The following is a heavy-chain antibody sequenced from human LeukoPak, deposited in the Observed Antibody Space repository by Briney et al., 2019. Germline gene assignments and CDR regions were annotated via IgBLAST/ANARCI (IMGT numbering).Heavy chain of an antibody. CDR3: ARDHCGGDCSGHSIDY. J-gene: IGHJ4*02. D-gene: IGHD2-21*02. V-gene: IGHV1-46*01. CDR1: GDTFISYY. Sequence: ASVKVSCKASGDTFISYYVHWVRQAPGQGLEWMGIIYPSDGSTTYAQKFQGRVTMTRDTSTSTVYMELSSLRSEDTAVYYCARDHCGGDCSGHSIDYWGQGTLVTVSS. CDR2: IYPSDGST.